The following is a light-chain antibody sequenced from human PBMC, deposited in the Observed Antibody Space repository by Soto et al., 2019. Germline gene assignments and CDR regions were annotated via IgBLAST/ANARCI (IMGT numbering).Light chain of an antibody. J-gene: IGKJ1*01. CDR1: QSVSSRY. CDR2: GAS. Sequence: EFVLTQSPGTLSLSPGERATLSCRVSQSVSSRYLAWYHQKPGQAPRLXIFGASSRETGIPDRFSGSGAGTDFTLTISRLEPEDFEVDYCQQYGGSSWTFGQGTKVDIK. V-gene: IGKV3-20*01. CDR3: QQYGGSSWT.